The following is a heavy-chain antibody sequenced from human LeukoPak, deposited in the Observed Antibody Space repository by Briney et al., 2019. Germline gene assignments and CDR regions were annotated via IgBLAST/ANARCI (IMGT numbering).Heavy chain of an antibody. CDR3: ARRRDGYNFGSFYFDY. D-gene: IGHD5-24*01. V-gene: IGHV4-38-2*02. J-gene: IGHJ4*02. CDR1: GYSISDGNY. Sequence: SETLSLTCTVSGYSISDGNYWGWIGRPPGKGREGSGSIFHTGSTYNNPSLKRRVTTSVDTSKNQFSLSLNSVTAADTAVYYCARRRDGYNFGSFYFDYRDQGILVTVSS. CDR2: IFHTGST.